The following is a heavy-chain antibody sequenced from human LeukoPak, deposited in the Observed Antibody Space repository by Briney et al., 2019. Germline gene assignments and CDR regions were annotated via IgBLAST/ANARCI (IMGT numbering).Heavy chain of an antibody. J-gene: IGHJ4*02. CDR1: GFTFSSYW. D-gene: IGHD3-10*01. CDR3: AREALLWFGESQGIDY. CDR2: ISSSSSYI. V-gene: IGHV3-21*01. Sequence: PGGSLRLSCAASGFTFSSYWVNWVRQAPGKGLEWVSSISSSSSYIYYADSVKGRFTISRDNAKNSLYLQMNSLRAEDTAVYYCAREALLWFGESQGIDYWGQGTLVTVSS.